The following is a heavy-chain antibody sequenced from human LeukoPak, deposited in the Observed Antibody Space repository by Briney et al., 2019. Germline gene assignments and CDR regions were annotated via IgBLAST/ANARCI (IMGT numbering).Heavy chain of an antibody. Sequence: ASVKVSCKASGYTFTSYDINWVRQATGQGLEWMGWMNPNSGNTGYAQKLQGRVTMTTDTSTSTAYMELRSLRSDDTAVYYCATQTDSSGFDYWGQGTLVTVSS. CDR3: ATQTDSSGFDY. J-gene: IGHJ4*02. D-gene: IGHD3-22*01. CDR2: MNPNSGNT. CDR1: GYTFTSYD. V-gene: IGHV1-8*01.